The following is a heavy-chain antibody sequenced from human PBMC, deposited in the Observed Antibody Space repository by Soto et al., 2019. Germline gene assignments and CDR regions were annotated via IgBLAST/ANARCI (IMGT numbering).Heavy chain of an antibody. Sequence: GGPLGLSFAASGFSFSAYSMNWVRQAPENGLEWVAFIDLTATTTDYRESVKGRFTNTNDRAKNVVYLQTNSLRAEDTAVYYCTKDRVPDGVYSFDYWGQGALVTVFS. V-gene: IGHV3-23*03. D-gene: IGHD2-8*01. CDR3: TKDRVPDGVYSFDY. CDR2: IDLTATTT. J-gene: IGHJ4*02. CDR1: GFSFSAYS.